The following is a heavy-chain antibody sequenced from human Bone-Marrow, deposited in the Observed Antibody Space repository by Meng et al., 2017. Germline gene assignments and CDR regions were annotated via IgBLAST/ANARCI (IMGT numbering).Heavy chain of an antibody. CDR1: GGSFSDYY. V-gene: IGHV4-34*01. J-gene: IGHJ4*02. Sequence: QVQLQQWGAGLLKPSETLPLTCAVYGGSFSDYYWSWLRQPPGKGLEWIGEISHSGSTTYNPSLKSRVTISIDTSKNQFSLKLRTVTAADTAVYYCARTRGYSYGYYGYWGQGTLVTVSS. D-gene: IGHD5-18*01. CDR2: ISHSGST. CDR3: ARTRGYSYGYYGY.